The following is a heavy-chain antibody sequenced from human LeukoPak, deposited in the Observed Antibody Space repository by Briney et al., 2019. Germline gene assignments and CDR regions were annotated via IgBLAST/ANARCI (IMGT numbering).Heavy chain of an antibody. J-gene: IGHJ5*02. Sequence: GGSLRLSCAASRFTFSSYAMHWVRQAPGKGLEWVAVISYDGSNKYYADSVKGRFTISRDNSKNTLYLQMNSLRAEDTAVYYCAKAFRVGWFDPWGQGTLVTVSS. CDR3: AKAFRVGWFDP. D-gene: IGHD2-15*01. CDR1: RFTFSSYA. CDR2: ISYDGSNK. V-gene: IGHV3-30*04.